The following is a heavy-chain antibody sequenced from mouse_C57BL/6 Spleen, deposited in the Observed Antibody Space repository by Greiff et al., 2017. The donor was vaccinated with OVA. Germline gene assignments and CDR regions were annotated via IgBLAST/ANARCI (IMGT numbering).Heavy chain of an antibody. CDR1: GFTFTDYY. Sequence: EVKLVASGGGLVQPGGSLSLSCAASGFTFTDYYMTWVRQPPGKALEWLGFIRNKANGYTTEYSASVKGRFTISRDNSQSILYLQMNAMRAEDSATYFSARSYYYGKDYWSQGTTLTVTS. CDR2: IRNKANGYTT. D-gene: IGHD1-1*01. V-gene: IGHV7-3*01. J-gene: IGHJ2*01. CDR3: ARSYYYGKDY.